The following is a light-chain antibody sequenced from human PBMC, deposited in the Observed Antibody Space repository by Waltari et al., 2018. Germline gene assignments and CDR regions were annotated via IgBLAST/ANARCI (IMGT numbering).Light chain of an antibody. CDR2: SVS. CDR3: HQYGSLPRT. CDR1: QRVSNRW. Sequence: EIVLMQSPGTLSLSPGDRVTLSCRASQRVSNRWLAWYQQKPGQPTRLLIYSVSSRAPGIPSRCSGSGSGTDFTLTISRLEPDDFGIYYCHQYGSLPRTFGQGTRVE. V-gene: IGKV3-20*01. J-gene: IGKJ1*01.